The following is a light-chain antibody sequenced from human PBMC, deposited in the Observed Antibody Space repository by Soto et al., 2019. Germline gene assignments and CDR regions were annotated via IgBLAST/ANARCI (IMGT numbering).Light chain of an antibody. CDR1: NIGSKS. Sequence: SYELTPPPSVSVAPGKTARIICGGDNIGSKSVHWYQQKPGQAPVLVIYSDSVRPSGIPERFSGSNSGNTATLTISRVEAGDEADYYCQVWDSSSDHFVFGTGTKLTVL. V-gene: IGLV3-21*04. CDR3: QVWDSSSDHFV. J-gene: IGLJ1*01. CDR2: SDS.